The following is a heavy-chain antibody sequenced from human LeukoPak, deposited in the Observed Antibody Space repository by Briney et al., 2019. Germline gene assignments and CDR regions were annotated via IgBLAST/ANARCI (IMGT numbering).Heavy chain of an antibody. CDR3: ARGQYDYVWGSYRSDY. Sequence: KPSETLSLTCTVSGDSISSSRYYWSWIRQPPGKGLEWIGEINHSGSTNYNPSLKSRVTISVDTSKNQFSLKLSSVTAADTAVYYCARGQYDYVWGSYRSDYWGQGTLVTVSS. J-gene: IGHJ4*02. V-gene: IGHV4-39*07. D-gene: IGHD3-16*02. CDR2: INHSGST. CDR1: GDSISSSRYY.